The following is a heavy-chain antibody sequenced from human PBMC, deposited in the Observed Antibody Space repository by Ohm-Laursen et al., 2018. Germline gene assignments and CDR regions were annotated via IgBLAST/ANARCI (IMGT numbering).Heavy chain of an antibody. J-gene: IGHJ5*02. D-gene: IGHD2-15*01. CDR3: ASHCSGGSCLAGYNWFDP. Sequence: TLSLTCAVSGYSISSGYYWGWIRQPPGKGLEWIGSIYHSGSTYYNPSLKSRVTISVDTSKNQFSLKLSSVTAADTAVYYCASHCSGGSCLAGYNWFDPWGQGTLVTVSS. CDR2: IYHSGST. CDR1: GYSISSGYY. V-gene: IGHV4-38-2*01.